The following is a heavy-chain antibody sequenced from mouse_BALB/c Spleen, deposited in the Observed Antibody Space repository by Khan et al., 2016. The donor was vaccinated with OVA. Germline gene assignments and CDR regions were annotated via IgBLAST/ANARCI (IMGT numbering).Heavy chain of an antibody. CDR3: TRHCFVAVFTF. CDR2: IDPFSGGT. Sequence: EVQLQQSGPELMKPGASVKISCKASGYSFTTYYIHWVMQSHGKSIEWIGYIDPFSGGTTYNQKFKGKATLNVDKSSSTAYIHLSNLTSEESAVYFGTRHCFVAVFTFGGQGTLVTVSA. CDR1: GYSFTTYY. V-gene: IGHV1S135*01. J-gene: IGHJ3*01.